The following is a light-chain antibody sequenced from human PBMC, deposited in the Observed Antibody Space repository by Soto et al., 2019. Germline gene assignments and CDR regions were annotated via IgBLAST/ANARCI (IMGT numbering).Light chain of an antibody. CDR1: QGISSY. V-gene: IGKV1-9*01. J-gene: IGKJ4*01. CDR3: QQLNSYRALN. CDR2: AAS. Sequence: DIQLTQSPSFLSASVGDRVTITCRASQGISSYLAWYQQKPGKAPKLLIYAASTLQSGVPSRFSGSGSGTEFTLTISSLQPEDFATYYCQQLNSYRALNFGGGTKV.